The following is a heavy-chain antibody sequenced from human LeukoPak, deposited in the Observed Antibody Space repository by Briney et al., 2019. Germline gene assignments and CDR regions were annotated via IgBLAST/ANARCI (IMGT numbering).Heavy chain of an antibody. CDR2: IYSGGST. D-gene: IGHD4-17*01. J-gene: IGHJ3*02. V-gene: IGHV3-53*01. Sequence: KPGGSLRLSCAASGFTVSSNYMRWARQAPGKGLEGVSVIYSGGSTYYADSVKGRFTISRDNSKQTLYLQMNSLRAEDTAVYYCAKAGYCDFLSAFDIWGEGTMVTVSS. CDR1: GFTVSSNY. CDR3: AKAGYCDFLSAFDI.